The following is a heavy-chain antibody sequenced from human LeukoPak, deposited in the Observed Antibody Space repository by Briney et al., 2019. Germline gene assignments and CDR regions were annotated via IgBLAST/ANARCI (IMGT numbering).Heavy chain of an antibody. CDR3: ARGATMVRGALLNWFDP. J-gene: IGHJ5*02. CDR1: GFTFSSYV. D-gene: IGHD3-10*01. V-gene: IGHV3-48*03. Sequence: GGSLRLSCAASGFTFSSYVMNWVRQAPGKGLEWVSYISSSGSTIYYADSVKGRFTISRDNAKNSLYLQMNSLRAEDTAVYYCARGATMVRGALLNWFDPWGQGTLVTVSS. CDR2: ISSSGSTI.